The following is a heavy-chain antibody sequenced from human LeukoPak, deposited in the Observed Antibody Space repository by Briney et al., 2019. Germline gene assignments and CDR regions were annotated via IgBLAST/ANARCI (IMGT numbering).Heavy chain of an antibody. Sequence: ASVKVSCKASGGTFSSYAISWVRQAPGQWLEWMGRIIPILGIANYAQKFQGRVTITADKSTSTAYMELSSLRSEDTAVYYCARGTATGNFDYWGQGTLVTVSS. CDR2: IIPILGIA. D-gene: IGHD3-10*01. J-gene: IGHJ4*02. CDR3: ARGTATGNFDY. V-gene: IGHV1-69*04. CDR1: GGTFSSYA.